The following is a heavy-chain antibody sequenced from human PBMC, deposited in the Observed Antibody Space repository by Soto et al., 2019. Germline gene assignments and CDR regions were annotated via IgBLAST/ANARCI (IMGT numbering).Heavy chain of an antibody. J-gene: IGHJ6*02. CDR3: ARHAPYCTNGVCYSYYYYGMDV. CDR1: GYSFTSYW. Sequence: PGESLKISCKGSGYSFTSYWIGWVRQMPGKGLEWMGIIYPGDSDTRYSPSFQGHVTISADKSISTAYLQWSSLKASDTAMYYCARHAPYCTNGVCYSYYYYGMDVWGQGTTVTVSS. D-gene: IGHD2-8*01. V-gene: IGHV5-51*01. CDR2: IYPGDSDT.